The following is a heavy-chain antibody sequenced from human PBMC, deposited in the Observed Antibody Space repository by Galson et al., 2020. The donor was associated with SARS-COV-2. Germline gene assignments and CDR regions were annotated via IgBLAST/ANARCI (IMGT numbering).Heavy chain of an antibody. CDR1: GFTFDSHA. CDR2: ISNDGSNK. CDR3: ARDHDVLTGYPSYYFDS. V-gene: IGHV3-30*04. D-gene: IGHD3-9*01. Sequence: GESLKISCTASGFTFDSHAMHWVRRAPGKGLEWVAIISNDGSNKYYADSVKDRFIMSRDNSKNTVFLQVNSLRAEDTAVYYCARDHDVLTGYPSYYFDSWGQGTLVTVSS. J-gene: IGHJ4*02.